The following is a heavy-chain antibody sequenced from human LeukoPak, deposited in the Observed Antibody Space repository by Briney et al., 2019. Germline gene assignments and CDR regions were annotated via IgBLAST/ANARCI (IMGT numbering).Heavy chain of an antibody. CDR3: AREPMVRGVIFGFDP. D-gene: IGHD3-10*01. Sequence: PSETLSLTCTVSGGSISSGGYYWSWIRQHPGKGLEWIGYIYYSGSTYYNPSLKSRVTISVDTSKNQFSLKLSSVTAADTAVYYRAREPMVRGVIFGFDPWGQGTLVTVSS. J-gene: IGHJ5*02. CDR1: GGSISSGGYY. CDR2: IYYSGST. V-gene: IGHV4-31*03.